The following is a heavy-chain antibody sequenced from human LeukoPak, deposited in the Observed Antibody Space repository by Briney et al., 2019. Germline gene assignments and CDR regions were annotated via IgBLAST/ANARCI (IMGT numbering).Heavy chain of an antibody. CDR1: GFTVSSNY. D-gene: IGHD3-10*01. Sequence: GGSLRLSCAASGFTVSSNYMSWVRQAPGKGLEWVSAIYSGGSTYYADSVKGRFTISRDNSKNTLYLQMNSLRAEDTAVYYCARAGFMVRGVITWGQGTLVTVSS. V-gene: IGHV3-66*02. CDR2: IYSGGST. CDR3: ARAGFMVRGVIT. J-gene: IGHJ4*02.